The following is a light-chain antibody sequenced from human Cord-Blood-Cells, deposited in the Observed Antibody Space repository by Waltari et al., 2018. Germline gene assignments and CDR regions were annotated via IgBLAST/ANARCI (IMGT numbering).Light chain of an antibody. CDR2: DVS. Sequence: QSGLTQPASVSGSPGQSDTISCTGTSSDVGGYNNVAWYQQHPGKAPKLMIYDVSNRPSGVSNRFSGSKSGNTASLTISGLQAEDEADYYCSSYTSSSTLVVFGGGTKLTVL. CDR3: SSYTSSSTLVV. J-gene: IGLJ2*01. CDR1: SSDVGGYNN. V-gene: IGLV2-14*01.